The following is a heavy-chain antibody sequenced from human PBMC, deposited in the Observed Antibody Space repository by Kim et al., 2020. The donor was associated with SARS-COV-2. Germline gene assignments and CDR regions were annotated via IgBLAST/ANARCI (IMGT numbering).Heavy chain of an antibody. Sequence: GGSLRLSCSASGFTFSSYAMHWVRQAPGKGLEYVSAISSNGGSTYYADSVKGRFTISRDNSKNTLYLQMSSLRAEDTAVYYCSSSLAAAGFGYFDLWGRGTLLTVSS. CDR2: ISSNGGST. J-gene: IGHJ2*01. V-gene: IGHV3-64D*09. CDR1: GFTFSSYA. D-gene: IGHD6-13*01. CDR3: SSSLAAAGFGYFDL.